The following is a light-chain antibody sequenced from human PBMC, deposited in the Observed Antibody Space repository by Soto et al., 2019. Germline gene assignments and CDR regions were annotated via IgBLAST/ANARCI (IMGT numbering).Light chain of an antibody. CDR3: SSHAGIKNVV. J-gene: IGLJ3*02. CDR2: EVT. Sequence: QSALTQPPSASGSPGQSVTISCTGTSSDVGGYNYVSWYQQRPGKAPKLMIYEVTKRPSGVPDRFSGSKSGNTASLTVSGLLAEDEADYYCSSHAGIKNVVFGGGTKVTVL. V-gene: IGLV2-8*01. CDR1: SSDVGGYNY.